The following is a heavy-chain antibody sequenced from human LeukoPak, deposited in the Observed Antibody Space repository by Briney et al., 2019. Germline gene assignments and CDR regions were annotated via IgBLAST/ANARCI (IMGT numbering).Heavy chain of an antibody. CDR2: INSDGSST. CDR1: GFTFSSYW. Sequence: GGSLRLSCAASGFTFSSYWMHWVRQAPGKGLVWVSRINSDGSSTSYADSVKGRFTISRDNAKNTLYLQMNSLRAEDTAVYYCARGDYCSSTSCPIYYYYYSMDVWGQGTTVTVSS. J-gene: IGHJ6*02. CDR3: ARGDYCSSTSCPIYYYYYSMDV. D-gene: IGHD2-2*01. V-gene: IGHV3-74*01.